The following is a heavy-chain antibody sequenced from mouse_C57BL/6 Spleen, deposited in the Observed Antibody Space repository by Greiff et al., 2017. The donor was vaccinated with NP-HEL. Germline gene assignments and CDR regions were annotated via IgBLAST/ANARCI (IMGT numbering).Heavy chain of an antibody. J-gene: IGHJ2*01. V-gene: IGHV1-42*01. D-gene: IGHD1-1*01. CDR2: INPSTGGT. CDR1: GYSFTGYY. Sequence: EVQLQQSGPELVKPGASVKISCKASGYSFTGYYMNWVKQSPEKSLEWIGEINPSTGGTTYNQKFKAKATLTVDKSSSTAYMQLKSLTSEDSAVYYCARRLFITTVVAPFDYWGQGTTLTVSS. CDR3: ARRLFITTVVAPFDY.